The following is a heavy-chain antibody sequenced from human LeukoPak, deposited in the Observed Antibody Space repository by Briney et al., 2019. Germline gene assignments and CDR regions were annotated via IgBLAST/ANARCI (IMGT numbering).Heavy chain of an antibody. D-gene: IGHD6-6*01. CDR2: IYYTGST. V-gene: IGHV4-39*01. J-gene: IGHJ4*02. CDR3: ARHTSSSMDY. Sequence: SETLSLTCSVSGGSISSSSYFWGWIRQPPGKGLEWIGSIYYTGSTYYNPSLKSRVTISVDTSKKQFSLNLSSVTAADTAVYYCARHTSSSMDYWGQGTLVTVSS. CDR1: GGSISSSSYF.